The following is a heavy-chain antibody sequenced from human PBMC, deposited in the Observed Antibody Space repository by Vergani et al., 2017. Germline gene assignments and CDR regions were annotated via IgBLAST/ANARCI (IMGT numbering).Heavy chain of an antibody. CDR2: IYYSGST. V-gene: IGHV4-59*01. CDR1: GGSISSYY. CDR3: ARGILTGYSRPYYFDY. Sequence: QVQLQESGPGLVKPSETLSLTCTVSGGSISSYYWSWIRQPPGKGLEWIGYIYYSGSTNYTPSLKSRVTISVDTSKNQFSLKLSSVTAADTAVYYCARGILTGYSRPYYFDYWGQGTLVTVSS. J-gene: IGHJ4*02. D-gene: IGHD3-9*01.